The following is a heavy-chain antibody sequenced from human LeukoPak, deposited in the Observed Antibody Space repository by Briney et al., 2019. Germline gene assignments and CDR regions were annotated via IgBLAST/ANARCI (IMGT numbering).Heavy chain of an antibody. Sequence: GGSLRLSCAASGFTFSSYSMNWVRQAPGKGLEWVSSISSSSSYIYYADSVKGRFTISRDNAKNSLYLQMNSLRAEDTAVYYCARDSSGCPLCAFDIWGQGTMVTVSS. CDR3: ARDSSGCPLCAFDI. J-gene: IGHJ3*02. V-gene: IGHV3-21*01. D-gene: IGHD6-19*01. CDR2: ISSSSSYI. CDR1: GFTFSSYS.